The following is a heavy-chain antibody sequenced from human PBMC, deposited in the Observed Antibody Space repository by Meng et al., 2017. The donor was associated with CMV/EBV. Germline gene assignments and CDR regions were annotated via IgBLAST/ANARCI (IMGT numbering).Heavy chain of an antibody. V-gene: IGHV4-39*07. CDR3: ARDYGDLRQDY. J-gene: IGHJ4*02. CDR2: IYYSGST. CDR1: GGSISSSSYY. D-gene: IGHD4-17*01. Sequence: LQRQESRPGLVKPSETLSLTCTVSGGSISSSSYYWGWIRQPPGKGLEWIGSIYYSGSTYYNPSLKSRVTISVDTSKNQFSLKLSSVTAADTAVYYCARDYGDLRQDYWGQGTLVTVSS.